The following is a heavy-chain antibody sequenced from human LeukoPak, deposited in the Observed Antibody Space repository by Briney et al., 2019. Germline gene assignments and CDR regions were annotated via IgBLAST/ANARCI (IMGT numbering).Heavy chain of an antibody. CDR3: AKDHCSSTSCFYYDYYMDV. J-gene: IGHJ6*03. CDR2: IRYDGVNK. D-gene: IGHD2-2*01. Sequence: PRRSLRLSCAASGFTFSSYGMHWVRQAPGKGLEWVTFIRYDGVNKYYADSGKGRFTISRDNSKNTLYLQMNSLRAEDTAVYYCAKDHCSSTSCFYYDYYMDVWGKGTTVTVSS. V-gene: IGHV3-30*02. CDR1: GFTFSSYG.